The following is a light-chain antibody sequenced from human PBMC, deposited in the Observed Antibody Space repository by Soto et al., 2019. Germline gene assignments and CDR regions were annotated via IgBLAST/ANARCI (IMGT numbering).Light chain of an antibody. CDR1: SSDVGGYNH. V-gene: IGLV2-14*01. CDR3: SSDKSRRV. J-gene: IGLJ2*01. CDR2: DVN. Sequence: QSALTQPASVSGSPGQSITISCTGTSSDVGGYNHVSWYQQHPGKAPRLMIYDVNNRPSGVSNRFSSSKSGNTASLTISGLQAEDEADYYCSSDKSRRVFGGGTKLTVL.